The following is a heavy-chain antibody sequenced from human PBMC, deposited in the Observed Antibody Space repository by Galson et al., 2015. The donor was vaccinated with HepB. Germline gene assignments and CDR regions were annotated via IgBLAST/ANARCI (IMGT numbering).Heavy chain of an antibody. CDR2: IYSGGST. CDR3: ARDRGATHFDY. V-gene: IGHV3-66*02. J-gene: IGHJ4*02. Sequence: SLRLSCAASGFTVSSNYMSWVRQAPGKGLEWVSVIYSGGSTYYADSVKGRFTISRDNSKNTLYLQMNSLRAEDTAVYYCARDRGATHFDYWGQGTLVTVSS. D-gene: IGHD1-26*01. CDR1: GFTVSSNY.